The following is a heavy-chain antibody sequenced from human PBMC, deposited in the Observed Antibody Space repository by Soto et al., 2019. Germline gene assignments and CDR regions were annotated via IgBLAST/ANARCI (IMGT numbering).Heavy chain of an antibody. CDR1: GGSISSGGYY. V-gene: IGHV4-31*03. CDR2: IYYSGST. J-gene: IGHJ4*02. CDR3: ARFLSAGDLRVGYYFDY. Sequence: QVQLQESGPGLVKPSQTLSLTCTVSGGSISSGGYYWSWIRQHPGKGLEWIGYIYYSGSTYYNPSLKSRGTISVDTSKNQFSLKLSSGTAADTAVYYCARFLSAGDLRVGYYFDYWGQGTLVTVSS. D-gene: IGHD7-27*01.